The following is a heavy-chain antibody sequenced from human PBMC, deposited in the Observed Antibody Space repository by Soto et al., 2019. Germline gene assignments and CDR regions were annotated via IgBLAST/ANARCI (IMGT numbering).Heavy chain of an antibody. CDR2: MTGSGGAI. J-gene: IGHJ4*02. Sequence: GGSLRLSCAASGFSFSNSEMNWIRQAPGKGLEWVAHMTGSGGAIYYADSVKGRFTISRDNAKNSLYLHLNSPRAEDTALYYCARSGGDYRPFDSWGQGTLVTVSS. V-gene: IGHV3-48*03. CDR1: GFSFSNSE. CDR3: ARSGGDYRPFDS. D-gene: IGHD2-21*01.